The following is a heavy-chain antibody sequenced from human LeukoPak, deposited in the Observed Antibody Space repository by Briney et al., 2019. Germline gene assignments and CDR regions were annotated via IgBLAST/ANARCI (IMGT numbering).Heavy chain of an antibody. Sequence: GGSLRLSCAASGFTFDDYAMHWVRQAPGKGLEWVSLISGDGGSTYYADSVKGRFTISRDNSKNSLYLQMNSPRTEDTALYYCAKDGFVVATIREAPYYYYGMDVWGQGTTVTVSS. CDR3: AKDGFVVATIREAPYYYYGMDV. J-gene: IGHJ6*02. D-gene: IGHD5-12*01. CDR2: ISGDGGST. V-gene: IGHV3-43*02. CDR1: GFTFDDYA.